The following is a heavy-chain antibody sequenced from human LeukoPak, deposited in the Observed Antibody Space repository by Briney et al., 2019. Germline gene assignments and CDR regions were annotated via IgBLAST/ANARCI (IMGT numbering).Heavy chain of an antibody. D-gene: IGHD2-15*01. J-gene: IGHJ4*02. CDR2: IKQDGSEK. CDR1: GFTFSSYW. V-gene: IGHV3-7*04. CDR3: ARGFLSLGYCSGGSCTTFDY. Sequence: GGSLRPSCAASGFTFSSYWMSWVRQAPGKGLEWVANIKQDGSEKYYVDSVKGRFTISRDNAKNSLYLQMNSLRAEDTAVYYCARGFLSLGYCSGGSCTTFDYWGQGTLVTVSS.